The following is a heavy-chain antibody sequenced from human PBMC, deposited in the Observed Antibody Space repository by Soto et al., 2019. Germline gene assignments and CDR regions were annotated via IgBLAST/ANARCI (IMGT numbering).Heavy chain of an antibody. CDR3: LGSASGKFY. Sequence: EVQLVETGGGLIQPGGSLRLSCAASGFSVSSNYMSWVRQAPGKGLEWVSHIYSGGSAYYADSVKGRFTISRDNSKNTLFLQTNSLRAEDTAVYYCLGSASGKFYWGQGTPVTVSS. CDR1: GFSVSSNY. V-gene: IGHV3-53*02. J-gene: IGHJ4*02. CDR2: IYSGGSA.